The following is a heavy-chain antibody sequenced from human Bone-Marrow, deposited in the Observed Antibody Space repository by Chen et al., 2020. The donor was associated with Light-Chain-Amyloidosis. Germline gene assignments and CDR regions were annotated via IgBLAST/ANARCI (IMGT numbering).Heavy chain of an antibody. D-gene: IGHD5-12*01. V-gene: IGHV3-21*01. CDR1: GFTFSDHI. Sequence: EVQLVESGGGLVKPGGSLRLTCAASGFTFSDHIMHWVRQAPGKGLEWVSSVTSSSSFMDDADSVKGRFSISRDNAKSSLYLQMNSLRAEDTAVYYCAREGGYTSKLDYWGQGTLVTVSS. CDR3: AREGGYTSKLDY. CDR2: VTSSSSFM. J-gene: IGHJ4*02.